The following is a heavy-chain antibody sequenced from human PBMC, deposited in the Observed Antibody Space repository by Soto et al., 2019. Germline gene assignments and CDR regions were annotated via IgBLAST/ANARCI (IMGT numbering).Heavy chain of an antibody. CDR1: GFTFRTYW. CDR2: INLDGSEK. D-gene: IGHD5-18*01. J-gene: IGHJ6*02. CDR3: ARDGSTSWYSYDYHGMDV. Sequence: EVQLVESGGGLVQPGGSLRLSCAASGFTFRTYWLSWVRQVPGKGLEWVANINLDGSEKNYVDSVKGRFTISRDNARNSLYLQKSSLRAEDTALYYCARDGSTSWYSYDYHGMDVWSQGTTVTVSS. V-gene: IGHV3-7*05.